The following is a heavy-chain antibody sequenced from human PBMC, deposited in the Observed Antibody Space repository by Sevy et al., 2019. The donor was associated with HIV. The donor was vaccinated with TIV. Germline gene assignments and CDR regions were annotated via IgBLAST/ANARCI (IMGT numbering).Heavy chain of an antibody. CDR1: GFTFSSYG. Sequence: GGSLRLSCAASGFTFSSYGMHWVRQAPGKGLEWVAVIWNDRSNKHYADSVKGRFTISRDNSKNTLYLQMNSLRAEDTAVYYCARGYGDYRIDAFDIWGQGTMVTVSS. CDR2: IWNDRSNK. CDR3: ARGYGDYRIDAFDI. D-gene: IGHD4-17*01. J-gene: IGHJ3*02. V-gene: IGHV3-33*01.